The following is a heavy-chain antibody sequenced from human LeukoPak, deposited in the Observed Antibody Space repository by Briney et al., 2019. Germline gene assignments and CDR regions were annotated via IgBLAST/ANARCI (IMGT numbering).Heavy chain of an antibody. J-gene: IGHJ3*02. CDR3: ARGGSGISNAFDI. Sequence: PSETLSLTCNVSGGSIRNYYWSWIRQPPGKGLEWIGYLYYSGSTNSNPSLKSRVTMSVDTSKNQFSLKLRSVTAADTAVYYCARGGSGISNAFDIWGQGTMVTVSS. CDR2: LYYSGST. CDR1: GGSIRNYY. D-gene: IGHD3-10*01. V-gene: IGHV4-59*01.